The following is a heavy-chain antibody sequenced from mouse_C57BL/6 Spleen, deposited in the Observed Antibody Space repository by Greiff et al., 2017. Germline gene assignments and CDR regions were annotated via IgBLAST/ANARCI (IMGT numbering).Heavy chain of an antibody. CDR3: ARYYYSNYGYFDV. Sequence: VQLQQPGTELVKPGASVKLSCKASGYTFTSYWMHWVKQRPGQGLEWLGNINPSNGGTNYNEKFKSKATLTVDKASSTAYMQLSSLTSEASAFYYCARYYYSNYGYFDVWGTGTTVTVSS. CDR1: GYTFTSYW. V-gene: IGHV1-53*01. J-gene: IGHJ1*03. D-gene: IGHD2-5*01. CDR2: INPSNGGT.